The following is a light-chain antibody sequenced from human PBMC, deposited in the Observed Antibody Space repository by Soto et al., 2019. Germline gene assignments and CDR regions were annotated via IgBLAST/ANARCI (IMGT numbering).Light chain of an antibody. CDR3: HQTYGTLWT. Sequence: DIQLTQFPSFLSASVGDRVTITCRASQTVTRYLHWFQQKPGKAPKLVIFGATNLQTGVSSRFTGSGSGTDFTLTISGLQPEDFATYYCHQTYGTLWTFGQGTKV. CDR2: GAT. J-gene: IGKJ1*01. V-gene: IGKV1-39*01. CDR1: QTVTRY.